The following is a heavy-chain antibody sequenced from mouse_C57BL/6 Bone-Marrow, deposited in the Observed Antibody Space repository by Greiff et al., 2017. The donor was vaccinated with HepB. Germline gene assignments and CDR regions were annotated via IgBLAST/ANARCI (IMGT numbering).Heavy chain of an antibody. CDR1: GYTFTSYW. CDR3: ARAGYGNSVDY. CDR2: IDPSDSYT. J-gene: IGHJ2*01. D-gene: IGHD2-10*02. V-gene: IGHV1-69*01. Sequence: VQLQQPGAELVMPGASVKLSCKASGYTFTSYWMHWVKQRPGQGLEWIGEIDPSDSYTNYNQKFKGKSTLTVDNSSSTAYMQLSSLTSEDSAVYYCARAGYGNSVDYWGQGTTLTVSS.